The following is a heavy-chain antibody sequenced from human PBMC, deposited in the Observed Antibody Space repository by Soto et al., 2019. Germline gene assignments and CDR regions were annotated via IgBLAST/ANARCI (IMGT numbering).Heavy chain of an antibody. V-gene: IGHV4-59*01. D-gene: IGHD4-17*01. Sequence: PSETLSLTCTVSGGSISSYYWSWIRQPPGKGLEWIGYIYYSGSTNYNPSFKSRVTISVDTSKNQFSLKLSSVTAADTAVYYCARASLGMATVNFIDYWGQGTLVTVSS. CDR3: ARASLGMATVNFIDY. CDR2: IYYSGST. J-gene: IGHJ4*02. CDR1: GGSISSYY.